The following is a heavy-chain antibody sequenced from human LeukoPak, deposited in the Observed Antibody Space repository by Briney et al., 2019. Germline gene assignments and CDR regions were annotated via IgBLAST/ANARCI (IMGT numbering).Heavy chain of an antibody. CDR3: ARGDDSGYYDYFDY. Sequence: GGSLRLSCVVSGFTVSGDYISWFRQAPGKGLEWVSTIYTGGNTYYAASVKGRFTISRDFSKNTVFLHMNSLRAEDTAMYYCARGDDSGYYDYFDYWGQGALVTVSS. J-gene: IGHJ4*02. D-gene: IGHD3-22*01. CDR2: IYTGGNT. V-gene: IGHV3-53*01. CDR1: GFTVSGDY.